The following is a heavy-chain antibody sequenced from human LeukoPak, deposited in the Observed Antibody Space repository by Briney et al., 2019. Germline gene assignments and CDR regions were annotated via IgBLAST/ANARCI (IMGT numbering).Heavy chain of an antibody. D-gene: IGHD2-15*01. CDR1: GGSISSSRYY. J-gene: IGHJ4*02. CDR2: IYFSGST. CDR3: ARHDFFYCSGGSCSGLYFDH. Sequence: SETLSLTCTVSGGSISSSRYYWGWIRQPPGKGLEWIGSIYFSGSTYYNPSLKSRVTISVDTSKSQFSLKLSSVTAADTAVYYCARHDFFYCSGGSCSGLYFDHWGQGTLVTVSS. V-gene: IGHV4-39*01.